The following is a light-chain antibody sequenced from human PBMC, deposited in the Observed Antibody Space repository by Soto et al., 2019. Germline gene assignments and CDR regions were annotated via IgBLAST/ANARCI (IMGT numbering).Light chain of an antibody. V-gene: IGKV1-39*01. CDR2: AAS. Sequence: DIPMTQSPSSLSASVGDRVTITCRASQSISSYLNWYQQKPGKAPKLLIYAASSLQSGVPSRFSGSGSGTDFTLTISRLQPEDFATYYCQQIYSTLWTFGHGTKVEIK. CDR1: QSISSY. CDR3: QQIYSTLWT. J-gene: IGKJ1*01.